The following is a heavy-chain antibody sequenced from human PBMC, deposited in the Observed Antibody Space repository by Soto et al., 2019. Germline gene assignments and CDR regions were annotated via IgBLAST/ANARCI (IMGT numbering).Heavy chain of an antibody. V-gene: IGHV3-53*01. CDR1: GFTASSNY. CDR2: IYSGGST. CDR3: ARVYDFWSGYPLDP. Sequence: PGGSLRLSCAASGFTASSNYMSWVRQAPGKGLEWVSVIYSGGSTYYADSVKGRFTISRDNSKNTLYLQMNSLRAEDTAVYYCARVYDFWSGYPLDPWGQGTLVTVSS. J-gene: IGHJ5*02. D-gene: IGHD3-3*01.